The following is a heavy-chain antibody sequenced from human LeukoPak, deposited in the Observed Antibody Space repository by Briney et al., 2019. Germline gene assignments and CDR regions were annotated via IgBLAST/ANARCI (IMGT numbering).Heavy chain of an antibody. CDR1: GGSISSYTYY. V-gene: IGHV4-39*01. D-gene: IGHD3-22*01. J-gene: IGHJ4*02. Sequence: SETLSLTCTVSGGSISSYTYYWGWVRQPPRKGLEWIGSIYYSGTTYYNPSLKSRVTVAVDTSKYQFSLNLSSVTAADTAVYYCARAYYYDGSGPFDYWGQGSLVTVSS. CDR2: IYYSGTT. CDR3: ARAYYYDGSGPFDY.